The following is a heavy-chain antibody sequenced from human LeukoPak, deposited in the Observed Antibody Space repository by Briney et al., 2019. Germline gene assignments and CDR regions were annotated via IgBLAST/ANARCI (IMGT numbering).Heavy chain of an antibody. Sequence: GGSLRLSCAASGFTFSSYWMHWVRQAPGKGLEWVARINSDGTDISYGDSVKGRFTISRDNAKNTLYLQMNSLRVEDTAVYYCARVDYYDSSNYYAYFQHWGQGTLVTASS. CDR3: ARVDYYDSSNYYAYFQH. V-gene: IGHV3-74*01. CDR1: GFTFSSYW. J-gene: IGHJ1*01. D-gene: IGHD3-22*01. CDR2: INSDGTDI.